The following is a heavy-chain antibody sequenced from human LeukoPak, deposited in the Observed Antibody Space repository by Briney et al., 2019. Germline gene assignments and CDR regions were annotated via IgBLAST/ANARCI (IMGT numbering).Heavy chain of an antibody. D-gene: IGHD3-22*01. Sequence: SETLSLTCTVSGGSMNNYYWNWIRQPAGKGLEWIGRISSSGSTNYNPSLKSRVTISVDTSKNQFSLKLSSVTAADTAVYFCARGPYSYDSSGAFDIWGQGTMVTVSS. J-gene: IGHJ3*02. CDR3: ARGPYSYDSSGAFDI. V-gene: IGHV4-4*07. CDR1: GGSMNNYY. CDR2: ISSSGST.